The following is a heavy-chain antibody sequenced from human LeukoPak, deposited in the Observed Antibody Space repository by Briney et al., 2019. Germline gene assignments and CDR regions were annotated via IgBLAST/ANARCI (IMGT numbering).Heavy chain of an antibody. CDR3: AKDDAWGRYKD. D-gene: IGHD3-16*01. CDR2: ISRASESI. Sequence: GESLRFSCAASGFPFSSYAMSWVRQAPGKGLEWVSIISRASESIFYADSVKGRFTISRDNAKNSLYLQMNGLRGEDTAVYYCAKDDAWGRYKDWGQGTLVTVSS. CDR1: GFPFSSYA. J-gene: IGHJ1*01. V-gene: IGHV3-21*04.